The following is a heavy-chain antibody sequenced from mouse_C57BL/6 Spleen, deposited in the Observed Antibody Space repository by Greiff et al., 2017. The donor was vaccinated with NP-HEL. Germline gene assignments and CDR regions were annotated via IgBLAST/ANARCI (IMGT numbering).Heavy chain of an antibody. J-gene: IGHJ3*01. D-gene: IGHD4-1*01. CDR3: ARRGWDSWFAY. CDR1: GYTFTSYD. Sequence: VKVVESGPELVKPGASVKLSCKASGYTFTSYDINWVKQRPGQGLEWIGWIYPRDGSTKYNEKFKGKATLTVDTSSSTAYMELHSLTSEDSAVYFCARRGWDSWFAYWGQGTLVTVSA. CDR2: IYPRDGST. V-gene: IGHV1-85*01.